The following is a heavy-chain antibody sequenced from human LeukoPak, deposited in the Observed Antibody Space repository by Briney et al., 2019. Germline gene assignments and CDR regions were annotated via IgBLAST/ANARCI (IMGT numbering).Heavy chain of an antibody. CDR2: ISSRTSDT. J-gene: IGHJ4*02. CDR1: GFSFSDYY. CDR3: AREGYSSGWYYFDY. V-gene: IGHV3-11*06. Sequence: GGSLRLSCAASGFSFSDYYMSWIRQAPGKGLEWVSYISSRTSDTNYVDSVKGRFTISRDNAKNSLFLQMNSLRAEDTAVYYCAREGYSSGWYYFDYWGQGTLVTVSS. D-gene: IGHD6-19*01.